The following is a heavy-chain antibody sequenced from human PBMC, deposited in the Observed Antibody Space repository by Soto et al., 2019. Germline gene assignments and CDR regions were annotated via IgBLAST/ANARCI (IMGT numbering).Heavy chain of an antibody. J-gene: IGHJ4*02. CDR1: GFTFSSYA. D-gene: IGHD2-21*02. Sequence: QVQLVESGGGVVQPGRSLRLSCAASGFTFSSYAMHWVRQAPGKGLEWVAVISYDGSNKYYADSVKGRFTISRDNSKNTLDLQMNSLRAEDTAVYYCARDHSIVVVTAIGYWGQGTLVTVSS. V-gene: IGHV3-30-3*01. CDR2: ISYDGSNK. CDR3: ARDHSIVVVTAIGY.